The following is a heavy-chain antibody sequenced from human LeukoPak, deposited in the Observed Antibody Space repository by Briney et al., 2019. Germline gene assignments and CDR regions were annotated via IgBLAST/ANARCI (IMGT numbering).Heavy chain of an antibody. V-gene: IGHV3-66*02. CDR2: IYSGGST. J-gene: IGHJ4*02. CDR1: GFTVSSNY. Sequence: GGSLRLSCAASGFTVSSNYMSWVRQAPGKGLEWVSVIYSGGSTYYADSVRGRFTISRDNSKNTLYLQMNSLRAEDTALHYCAKPHFDYWGQGTLVTVSS. CDR3: AKPHFDY.